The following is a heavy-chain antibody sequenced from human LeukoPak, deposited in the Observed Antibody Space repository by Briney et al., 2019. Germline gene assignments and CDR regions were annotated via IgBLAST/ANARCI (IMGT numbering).Heavy chain of an antibody. CDR3: ARNFYFDSSGYYHY. CDR1: GYTFXGYY. J-gene: IGHJ4*02. CDR2: INPNSGGT. D-gene: IGHD3-22*01. V-gene: IGHV1-2*02. Sequence: ASVKVSCKASGYTFXGYYMHWVRQXPGQGXXXXGWINPNSGGTNYAQKFQGRVTMTRDASISTAYMELSRLRSDDTAVYYCARNFYFDSSGYYHYWGQGTLVTVSS.